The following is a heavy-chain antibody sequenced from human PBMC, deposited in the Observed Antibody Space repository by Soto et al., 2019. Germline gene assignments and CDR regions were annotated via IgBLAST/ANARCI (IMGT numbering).Heavy chain of an antibody. Sequence: GSLRLSCAASGFTFSSYAMSWVRQAPGKGLELVLVFIGIGGSTYYADSVKGRFTISSDNSKNTLYLQMSSLRAEDTAVFYCANSVLMEWLLSDYYYGMDVWGQGTTVTVSS. CDR3: ANSVLMEWLLSDYYYGMDV. V-gene: IGHV3-23*01. J-gene: IGHJ6*02. CDR1: GFTFSSYA. D-gene: IGHD3-3*01. CDR2: FIGIGGST.